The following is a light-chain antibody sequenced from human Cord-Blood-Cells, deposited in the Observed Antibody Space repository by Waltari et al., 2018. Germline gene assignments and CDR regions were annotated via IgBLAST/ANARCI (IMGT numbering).Light chain of an antibody. J-gene: IGLJ1*01. CDR3: SSYTSSSTYV. CDR1: SSDVGGYNY. Sequence: QSAMTQPASASGSPGQSITISCTGTSSDVGGYNYVSWYQHHPGKAPKLMLYDVSNQPAGVSIRFSGSKSGNTASLTISGLQAEDEADYYCSSYTSSSTYVFGTGTKVTVL. CDR2: DVS. V-gene: IGLV2-14*03.